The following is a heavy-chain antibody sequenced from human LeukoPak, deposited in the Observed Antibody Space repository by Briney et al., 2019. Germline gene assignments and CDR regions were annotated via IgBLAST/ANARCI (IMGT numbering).Heavy chain of an antibody. CDR2: INPNSGGT. CDR3: ARALMVARGGWFDP. CDR1: GYTFTGYY. Sequence: ASVKVSCKASGYTFTGYYMHWVRQAPGQGLEWMGWINPNSGGTNYAQKFQGRVTMTRDTSISTAYMELSRLRSDDTAVYYCARALMVARGGWFDPWGQGTLVTVSS. D-gene: IGHD2-8*01. V-gene: IGHV1-2*02. J-gene: IGHJ5*02.